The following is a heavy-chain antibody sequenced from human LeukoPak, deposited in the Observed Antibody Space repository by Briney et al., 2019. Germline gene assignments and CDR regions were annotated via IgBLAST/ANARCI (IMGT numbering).Heavy chain of an antibody. Sequence: GGSLRLSCAASGFTFSSYSLNWVRQSPGKGLEWVAYISTSVSYIYYTDSVKGRFTISRDNAKNSLYLEMNSLRAEDTAVYYCARETSSYYGSGNWFDPWGQGTLVTVSS. V-gene: IGHV3-21*05. J-gene: IGHJ5*02. CDR3: ARETSSYYGSGNWFDP. D-gene: IGHD3-10*01. CDR1: GFTFSSYS. CDR2: ISTSVSYI.